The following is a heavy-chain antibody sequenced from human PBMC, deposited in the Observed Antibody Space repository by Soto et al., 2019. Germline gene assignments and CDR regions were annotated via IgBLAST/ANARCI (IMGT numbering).Heavy chain of an antibody. CDR3: ARTFDTITYYFDY. J-gene: IGHJ4*02. Sequence: LRLSCAASEFSFSSYAMQWIRQSPGKGLEWVAVISFDGNIIHYADSVKGRFIISRDNSKNTLYLQMHSLSGEDTAVYYCARTFDTITYYFDYWGQGTLVTVSS. CDR2: ISFDGNII. CDR1: EFSFSSYA. V-gene: IGHV3-30-3*01. D-gene: IGHD3-9*01.